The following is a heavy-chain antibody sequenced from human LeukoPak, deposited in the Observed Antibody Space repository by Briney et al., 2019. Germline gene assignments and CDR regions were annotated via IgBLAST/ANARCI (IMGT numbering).Heavy chain of an antibody. D-gene: IGHD2-8*01. Sequence: ASVKVSCKASGYTFTGYYMHWVRQAPGQGLEWMGWINPNSGGTNYAQKFQGRVTMTRATSISTAYMELSRLRSDDTAVYYCARDATYCTNGVCYYYYGMDVWGQGTTVTVSS. CDR3: ARDATYCTNGVCYYYYGMDV. J-gene: IGHJ6*02. CDR2: INPNSGGT. CDR1: GYTFTGYY. V-gene: IGHV1-2*02.